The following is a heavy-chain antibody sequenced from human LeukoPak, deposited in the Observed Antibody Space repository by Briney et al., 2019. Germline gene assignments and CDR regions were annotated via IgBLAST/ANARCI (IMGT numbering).Heavy chain of an antibody. CDR2: ISNSSSYI. CDR1: GFTFSNAW. J-gene: IGHJ4*02. Sequence: GGSLRLSCAASGFTFSNAWMSWVRQAPGKGLEWVSSISNSSSYIYYADSVKGRFTISRDNAKNSLYLQMNSLRAEDTAVYYCAREVSGYGPPKLWGQGTLVTVSS. V-gene: IGHV3-21*01. CDR3: AREVSGYGPPKL. D-gene: IGHD5-12*01.